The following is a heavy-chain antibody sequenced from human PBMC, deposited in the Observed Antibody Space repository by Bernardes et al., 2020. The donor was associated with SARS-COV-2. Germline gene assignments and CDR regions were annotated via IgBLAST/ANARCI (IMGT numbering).Heavy chain of an antibody. Sequence: SETLSLTRAVSDDAISSGSFYWSWIRQPAGKGLEWVGRISASGSTNYNPSLKSRVTMSVDTSKNQFSLKLTSVTAADTAVYYCARLVMGAYDFDYWGQGTLVTVSS. V-gene: IGHV4-61*02. CDR3: ARLVMGAYDFDY. CDR1: DDAISSGSFY. J-gene: IGHJ4*02. D-gene: IGHD1-26*01. CDR2: ISASGST.